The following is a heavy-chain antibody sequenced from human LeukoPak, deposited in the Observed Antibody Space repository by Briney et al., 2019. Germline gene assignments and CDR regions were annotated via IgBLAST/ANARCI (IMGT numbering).Heavy chain of an antibody. CDR1: NDSIRNYY. D-gene: IGHD3-10*01. V-gene: IGHV4-59*01. J-gene: IGHJ4*02. CDR2: FYHTGNT. CDR3: ARGNYGSGSYYVVGFDY. Sequence: TTSETLSLTCSVSNDSIRNYYWSWIRQPPGKALEWIGYFYHTGNTNYNPSLKSRLTMSIDTSKNQFSLNLNSVTAADTAVFYCARGNYGSGSYYVVGFDYWGQGTLVTVSS.